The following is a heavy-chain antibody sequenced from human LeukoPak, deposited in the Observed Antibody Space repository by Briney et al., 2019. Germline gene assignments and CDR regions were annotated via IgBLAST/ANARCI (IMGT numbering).Heavy chain of an antibody. CDR1: GFTFDDYA. CDR3: AKDRVGED. Sequence: GGSLRLSCAASGFTFDDYAMHWVRQAPGKGLEWVSLISWDGGSTYYADSVKGRFTISRDNSKNSLYLQMNSLRADDTALYYCAKDRVGEDWGQGTLVTVSS. V-gene: IGHV3-43D*03. CDR2: ISWDGGST. D-gene: IGHD1-26*01. J-gene: IGHJ4*02.